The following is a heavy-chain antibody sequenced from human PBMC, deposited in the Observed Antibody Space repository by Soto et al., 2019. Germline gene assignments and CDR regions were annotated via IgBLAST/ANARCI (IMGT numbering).Heavy chain of an antibody. D-gene: IGHD7-27*01. CDR2: ISYDGSKI. Sequence: GGSLRLSCAASGFSFSSFGMHWVRQAPGKGLEWVALISYDGSKIYYADSVKGRFTISRDDSKNTLYLQMNSLRDEDTAVYFCAKGNWGLDSWGQGNLVTVSS. CDR1: GFSFSSFG. V-gene: IGHV3-30*18. CDR3: AKGNWGLDS. J-gene: IGHJ5*01.